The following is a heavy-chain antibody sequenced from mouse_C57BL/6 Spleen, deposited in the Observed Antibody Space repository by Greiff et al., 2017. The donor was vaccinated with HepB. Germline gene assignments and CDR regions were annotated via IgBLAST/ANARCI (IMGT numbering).Heavy chain of an antibody. V-gene: IGHV1-59*01. CDR3: VGYDY. CDR1: GYTFTSYW. Sequence: VKLQQPGAELVRPGTSVKLSCKASGYTFTSYWMHWVKQRPGQGLEWIGVIDPSDSYTNYNQKFKGKATLTVDTSSSTAYMQLSSLTSEDSAVYYCVGYDYWGQGTTLTVSS. J-gene: IGHJ2*01. CDR2: IDPSDSYT. D-gene: IGHD4-1*01.